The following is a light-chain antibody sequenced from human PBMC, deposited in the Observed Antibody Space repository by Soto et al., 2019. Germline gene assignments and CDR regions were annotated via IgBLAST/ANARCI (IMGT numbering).Light chain of an antibody. CDR3: QQDGSSPGT. J-gene: IGKJ1*01. CDR2: DAS. CDR1: QSVYGSY. Sequence: EIVLTQSPGTLSLSPGERATLSCRASQSVYGSYLAWYQQKAGQAPRLLIYDASRRATGIPDRFSGSGSGTDFTLIITRLEPEDFAVYYCQQDGSSPGTFGQGTKVEIK. V-gene: IGKV3-20*01.